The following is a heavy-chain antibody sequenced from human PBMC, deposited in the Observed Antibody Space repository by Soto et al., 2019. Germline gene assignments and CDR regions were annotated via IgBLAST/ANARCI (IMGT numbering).Heavy chain of an antibody. J-gene: IGHJ4*02. Sequence: QMQLEESGGGVVQPGRSLRLSRVASGFTFMSYGMHWARQAPGKGLEWVGFISYGGHEKYYAESVRGRFTISRDNSKKTVYVQMNGLRAEDTAVYYCARAGGDYGDFLDYWGQGTLVTVSS. V-gene: IGHV3-33*05. CDR2: ISYGGHEK. CDR3: ARAGGDYGDFLDY. D-gene: IGHD4-17*01. CDR1: GFTFMSYG.